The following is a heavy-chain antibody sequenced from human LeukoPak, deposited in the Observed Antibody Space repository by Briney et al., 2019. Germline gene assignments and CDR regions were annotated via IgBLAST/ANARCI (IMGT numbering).Heavy chain of an antibody. V-gene: IGHV3-74*01. J-gene: IGHJ4*02. CDR1: GFTFSSYA. CDR3: AKEGFDS. Sequence: GGSLRLSCAASGFTFSSYAMSWVRQAPGKGLVWVSRINSDGSSTNYADSAKGRFTISRDNAKNTLYLQMNSLRAEDTAVYYCAKEGFDSWGQGTLVTVSS. CDR2: INSDGSST.